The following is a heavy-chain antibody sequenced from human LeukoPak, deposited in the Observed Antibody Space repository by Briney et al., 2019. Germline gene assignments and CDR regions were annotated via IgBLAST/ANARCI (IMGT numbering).Heavy chain of an antibody. J-gene: IGHJ4*02. CDR3: ATWGPRVDYFDY. D-gene: IGHD3-10*01. V-gene: IGHV1-69-2*01. CDR2: VDPEEGET. CDR1: GYTFTDYY. Sequence: ASVKVSCKVSGYTFTDYYMHWGQQAPGKGVEWMGLVDPEEGETIYAEKFQGRVTITADTSTDTAYMELSSLRSEATAVYYCATWGPRVDYFDYWGQGPLVTVSS.